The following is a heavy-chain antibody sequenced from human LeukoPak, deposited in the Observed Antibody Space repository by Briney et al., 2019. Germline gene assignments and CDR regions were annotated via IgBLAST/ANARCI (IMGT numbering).Heavy chain of an antibody. CDR1: GGSISSSSYY. V-gene: IGHV4-39*07. D-gene: IGHD3-10*01. CDR3: ARDYGSGNWFDP. Sequence: PSETLSLTCTVSGGSISSSSYYWGWIRQPPGKGLEWIGRIYTSGSTNYNPSLKSRVTISVDTSKNQFSLKLSSVTAADTAVYYCARDYGSGNWFDPWGQGTLVTVSS. J-gene: IGHJ5*02. CDR2: IYTSGST.